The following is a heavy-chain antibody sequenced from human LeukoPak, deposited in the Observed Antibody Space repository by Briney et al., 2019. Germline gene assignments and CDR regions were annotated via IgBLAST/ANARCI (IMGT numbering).Heavy chain of an antibody. CDR2: IYPGDSDT. V-gene: IGHV5-51*01. Sequence: GESLKISCKGSGYSFTNYWIGWVRRMPGKGLEWMGIIYPGDSDTRYSPSFQGQVTLSADKPISAAYLQWNSLKASDTAMYYCARQELGGSFDYWGQGTLVTVSS. CDR1: GYSFTNYW. D-gene: IGHD1-26*01. CDR3: ARQELGGSFDY. J-gene: IGHJ4*02.